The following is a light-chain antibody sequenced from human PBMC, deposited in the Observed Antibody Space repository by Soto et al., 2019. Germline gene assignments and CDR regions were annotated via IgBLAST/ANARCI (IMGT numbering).Light chain of an antibody. J-gene: IGKJ1*01. CDR2: EGS. CDR3: QQYGSSPPRT. V-gene: IGKV3-11*01. Sequence: DIVLTQAPATLSLSPGQTATLSCRASQSVSSYLAWYQQKAGQAPRLLIYEGSNRATGIPTRFSGSGSGTDFTLSISRLEPEDFAVYYCQQYGSSPPRTFGQGTKVDIK. CDR1: QSVSSY.